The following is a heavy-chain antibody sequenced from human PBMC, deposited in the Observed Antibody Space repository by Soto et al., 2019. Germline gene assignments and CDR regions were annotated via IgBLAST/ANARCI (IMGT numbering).Heavy chain of an antibody. J-gene: IGHJ4*02. CDR1: GASITYGGYS. V-gene: IGHV4-30-2*01. CDR3: AGGGGYDSFDY. Sequence: QLQLHESGSGLVRPSQTLSLTCTVSGASITYGGYSWSWIRQPPGKGLEWIGYINHLETTFYNPSFESRLTLSIDRTKNQFSLKLNSMTAADGAVYFCAGGGGYDSFDYWGQGILVTVSS. CDR2: INHLETT. D-gene: IGHD5-12*01.